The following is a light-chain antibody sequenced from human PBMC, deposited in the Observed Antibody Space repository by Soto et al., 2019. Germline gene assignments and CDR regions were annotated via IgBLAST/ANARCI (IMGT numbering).Light chain of an antibody. CDR3: QHYNSYSPWT. CDR2: KAS. Sequence: DIQLTQSPSTLSGSVGDRVTITCRASQTISSWLAWYQQKPGKAPKLLIYKASTLKSGVPSRFSGSGSGTEFTLTISSLQPDDFATYYCQHYNSYSPWTFGQGTKVDIK. CDR1: QTISSW. J-gene: IGKJ1*01. V-gene: IGKV1-5*03.